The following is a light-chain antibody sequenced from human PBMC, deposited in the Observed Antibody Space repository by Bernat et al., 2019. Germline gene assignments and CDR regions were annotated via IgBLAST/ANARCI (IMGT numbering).Light chain of an antibody. Sequence: QSALTQPASVSGSPGQSITISCTGTSSDVGGYNYVSWYQQHPGKAPKLMIYDVTIRPSGISNRFSGSKSGNTASLTISGLQAEDEADYYCSSFTTINTYVFGTGTEVTVL. CDR1: SSDVGGYNY. CDR3: SSFTTINTYV. J-gene: IGLJ1*01. V-gene: IGLV2-14*03. CDR2: DVT.